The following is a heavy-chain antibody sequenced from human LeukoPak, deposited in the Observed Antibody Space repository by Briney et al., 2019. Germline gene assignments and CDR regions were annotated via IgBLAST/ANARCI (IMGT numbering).Heavy chain of an antibody. J-gene: IGHJ3*02. CDR1: GGSISGYY. CDR2: IYYSGST. D-gene: IGHD7-27*01. V-gene: IGHV4-59*01. Sequence: SETLSLTCTVSGGSISGYYWSWIRQPPGKGLEWIGYIYYSGSTNYNPSLKSRVTISVDTSKNQFSLKLSSVTAADTAVYYCARERLGNKNAFDIWGQGTMVTVSS. CDR3: ARERLGNKNAFDI.